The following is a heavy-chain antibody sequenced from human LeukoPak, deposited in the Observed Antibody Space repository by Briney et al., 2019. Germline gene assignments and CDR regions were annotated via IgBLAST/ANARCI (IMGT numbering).Heavy chain of an antibody. D-gene: IGHD6-6*01. CDR1: GYTFTGYY. Sequence: ASVKVSCKPSGYTFTGYYMHWVRQAPGQGLEWMGWINPNSGGTNYAQKFQGRVTMTRDTSISTAYMELSRLASDDTAIYYCARDQAALATRPFDYRGQGTLVTVCS. V-gene: IGHV1-2*02. CDR3: ARDQAALATRPFDY. J-gene: IGHJ4*02. CDR2: INPNSGGT.